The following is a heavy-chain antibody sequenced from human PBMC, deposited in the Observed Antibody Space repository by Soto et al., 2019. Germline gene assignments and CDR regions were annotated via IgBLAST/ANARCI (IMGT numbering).Heavy chain of an antibody. CDR1: GFTFSSYA. D-gene: IGHD6-19*01. V-gene: IGHV3-30-3*01. CDR3: ARAQYSSGWYSRGY. J-gene: IGHJ4*02. Sequence: QVQLVESGGGVVQPGRSLRLSCAASGFTFSSYAMHWVRQAPGKGLEWVAVISYDGSNKYYADSVKGRFTISRDNSKTTLYLQMNSLRAEDTAVYYCARAQYSSGWYSRGYWGQGTLLTVSS. CDR2: ISYDGSNK.